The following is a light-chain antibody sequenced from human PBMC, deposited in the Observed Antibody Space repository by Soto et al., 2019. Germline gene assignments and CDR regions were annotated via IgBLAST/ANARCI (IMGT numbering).Light chain of an antibody. CDR2: DAS. CDR1: QTISTW. CDR3: QHYTNSNNPLM. Sequence: DIQVTQSPPTLSASVGDRVTITCRASQTISTWMAWYQQKPGKAPKLLVYDASTLQRGVASRFSVSGSGSEFTLILSSLQPDDSASYYCQHYTNSNNPLMFGQGTKVEI. V-gene: IGKV1-5*01. J-gene: IGKJ1*01.